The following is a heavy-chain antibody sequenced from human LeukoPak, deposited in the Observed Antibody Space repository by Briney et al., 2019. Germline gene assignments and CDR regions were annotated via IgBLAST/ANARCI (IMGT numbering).Heavy chain of an antibody. J-gene: IGHJ4*02. Sequence: SETLSFTCTVSGGSISSYYWSWIRQPPGKGLEWIGYIYYSGSTNYNPSLKSRVTISVDTSKNQFSLKLSSVTAADTAVYYCARHSAGYGDSRYFDYWGQGTLVTVSS. D-gene: IGHD4-17*01. CDR3: ARHSAGYGDSRYFDY. CDR1: GGSISSYY. CDR2: IYYSGST. V-gene: IGHV4-59*08.